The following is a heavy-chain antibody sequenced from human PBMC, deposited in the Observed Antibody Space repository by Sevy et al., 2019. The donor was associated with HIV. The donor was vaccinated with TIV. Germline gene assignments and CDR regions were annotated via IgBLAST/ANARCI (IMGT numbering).Heavy chain of an antibody. CDR1: GFTFSTYG. CDR2: IRFDGTIQ. V-gene: IGHV3-30*02. CDR3: AKVLHIVVVPAAIDYYYGMDV. J-gene: IGHJ6*02. Sequence: GGSLRLSCAASGFTFSTYGMHWVRQAPGKGLEWVAFIRFDGTIQYYTDSVKGRLTISRDNSKNTLYLQMNSLRAEDTAVYFCAKVLHIVVVPAAIDYYYGMDVWGQGTTVTVYS. D-gene: IGHD2-2*01.